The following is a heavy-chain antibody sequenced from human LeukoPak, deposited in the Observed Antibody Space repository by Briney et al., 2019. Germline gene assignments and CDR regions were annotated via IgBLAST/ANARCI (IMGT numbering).Heavy chain of an antibody. J-gene: IGHJ6*02. CDR1: GGSISSYY. D-gene: IGHD6-19*01. V-gene: IGHV4-59*08. Sequence: SETLSLTCTVSGGSISSYYWSWIRRPPGKGLEWIGYIYYSGSTNYNPSLKSRVTISVDTSKNQFSLKLSSVTAADTAVYYCARTGSSGWNYSYYYGMDVSGQGTTVTASS. CDR3: ARTGSSGWNYSYYYGMDV. CDR2: IYYSGST.